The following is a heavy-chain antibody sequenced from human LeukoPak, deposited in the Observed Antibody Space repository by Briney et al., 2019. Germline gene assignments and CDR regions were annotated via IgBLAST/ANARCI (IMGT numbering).Heavy chain of an antibody. Sequence: GGSLRLSCAASGFTFSSYSMNWVRQAPGKGLEWVSSISSSSSYIYYADSVKGRFTISRDNAKNSLYLQMNSLRAEDTAVYCCATQDIVVVVAATLYDAFDIWGQGTMVTVSS. CDR1: GFTFSSYS. V-gene: IGHV3-21*01. CDR3: ATQDIVVVVAATLYDAFDI. CDR2: ISSSSSYI. J-gene: IGHJ3*02. D-gene: IGHD2-15*01.